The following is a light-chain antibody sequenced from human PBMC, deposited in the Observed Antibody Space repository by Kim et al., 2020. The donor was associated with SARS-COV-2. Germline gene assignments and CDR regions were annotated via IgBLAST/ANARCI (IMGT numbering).Light chain of an antibody. CDR2: AAS. J-gene: IGKJ2*01. CDR3: QHYDTAPFT. V-gene: IGKV1-27*01. Sequence: SASVGDRVNITCRASQDIRNFLAWYQQKPGKVPQLLISAASTLQSGVPSRFSGSRSDTDFTLTVSSLQPEDVATYYCQHYDTAPFTFGQGTKLEIK. CDR1: QDIRNF.